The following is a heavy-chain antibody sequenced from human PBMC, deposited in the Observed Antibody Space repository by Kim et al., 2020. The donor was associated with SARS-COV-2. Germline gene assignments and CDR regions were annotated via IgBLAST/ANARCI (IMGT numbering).Heavy chain of an antibody. Sequence: ETGRFTISTDNAKNSTYLQMNCLRAEDTGVYYCAKDMAAYCSSTSCLFDYWGQGTLVTVSS. J-gene: IGHJ4*02. V-gene: IGHV3-9*01. CDR3: AKDMAAYCSSTSCLFDY. D-gene: IGHD2-2*01.